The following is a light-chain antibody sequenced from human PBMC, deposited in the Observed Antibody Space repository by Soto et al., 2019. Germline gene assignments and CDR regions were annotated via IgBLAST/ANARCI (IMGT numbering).Light chain of an antibody. CDR3: QQYGSTPLT. CDR1: QSVRSNY. V-gene: IGKV3-20*01. J-gene: IGKJ4*01. CDR2: DAS. Sequence: EIVLKQSPDTLSLSTGERATLSCRASQSVRSNYLAWYQQKPGQAPSFLIYDASSRATGIPDRFSGSGSGKDFTLTISRLEPEDFAVYYCQQYGSTPLTFGGGTKVDIK.